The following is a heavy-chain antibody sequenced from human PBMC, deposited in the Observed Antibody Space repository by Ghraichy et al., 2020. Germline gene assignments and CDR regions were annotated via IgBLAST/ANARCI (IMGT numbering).Heavy chain of an antibody. Sequence: GGSLRLSCAASGFSFSSYSMNWVRRAPGKGLEWVASISSDNFYKYHADSVKGRFSISRENSRNTLYLHMTSLRAEDTALYYCARDSFQGNGRYWYGKDVWGHGTAVTVSS. CDR3: ARDSFQGNGRYWYGKDV. D-gene: IGHD2-8*01. V-gene: IGHV3-21*01. CDR2: ISSDNFYK. CDR1: GFSFSSYS. J-gene: IGHJ6*02.